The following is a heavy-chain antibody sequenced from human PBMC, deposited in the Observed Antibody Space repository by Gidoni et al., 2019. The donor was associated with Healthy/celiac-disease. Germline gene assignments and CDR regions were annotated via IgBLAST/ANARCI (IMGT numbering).Heavy chain of an antibody. CDR3: ARGTKWELLRTWYFDL. V-gene: IGHV1-46*01. CDR1: GYTFTSYD. CDR2: INPSGSST. D-gene: IGHD1-26*01. J-gene: IGHJ2*01. Sequence: VQLVQSGAEVKKPGASVKVSCMASGYTFTSYDMHWVRQAPGQGLGWMGIINPSGSSTSYAQKFQGRVIMTRDTSTSTVYMELSSLRSEATAVYYCARGTKWELLRTWYFDLWGRGTLVTVSS.